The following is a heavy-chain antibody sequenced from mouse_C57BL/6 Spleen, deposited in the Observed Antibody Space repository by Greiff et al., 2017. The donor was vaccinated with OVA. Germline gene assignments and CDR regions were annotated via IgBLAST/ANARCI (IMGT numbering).Heavy chain of an antibody. V-gene: IGHV1-69*01. CDR2: IDPSDSYT. CDR1: GYTFTSYW. CDR3: ARCYDYDEGFDY. Sequence: VQLQQPGAELVMPGASVKLSCKASGYTFTSYWMHWVKQRPGQGLEWIGEIDPSDSYTNYNQKFKGKSTLTVDKSSSTAYMQLSSLTSEDSAVYYCARCYDYDEGFDYWGQGTTLTVSS. D-gene: IGHD2-4*01. J-gene: IGHJ2*01.